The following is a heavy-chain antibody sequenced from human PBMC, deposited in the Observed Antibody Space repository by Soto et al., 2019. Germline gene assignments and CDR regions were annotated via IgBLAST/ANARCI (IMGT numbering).Heavy chain of an antibody. CDR2: IGGSGGST. CDR3: AKDCGSYCDYYGMDV. D-gene: IGHD1-26*01. J-gene: IGHJ6*02. CDR1: GFTFSSYA. Sequence: GGSLRLSCAASGFTFSSYAMSWVRQAPGKGLEWVSAIGGSGGSTYYADSVKGRFTISRDNSKNTLYLQMNSLRAEDTAVYYCAKDCGSYCDYYGMDVWGQGTTVTVSS. V-gene: IGHV3-23*01.